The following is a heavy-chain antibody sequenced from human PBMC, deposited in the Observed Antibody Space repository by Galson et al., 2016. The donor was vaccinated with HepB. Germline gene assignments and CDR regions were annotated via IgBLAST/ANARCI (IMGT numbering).Heavy chain of an antibody. CDR2: ISYDGTNK. J-gene: IGHJ6*02. Sequence: SLRLSCAASGFIFSSYGMHWVRQAPGKGLEWVAVISYDGTNKYYADSVKGRFTISRDNSKNTLSMQMNSLRAEDTAVYYCAKDLWAAAGKDYYYGMDVWGQGTTVTDSS. CDR1: GFIFSSYG. V-gene: IGHV3-30*18. CDR3: AKDLWAAAGKDYYYGMDV. D-gene: IGHD6-13*01.